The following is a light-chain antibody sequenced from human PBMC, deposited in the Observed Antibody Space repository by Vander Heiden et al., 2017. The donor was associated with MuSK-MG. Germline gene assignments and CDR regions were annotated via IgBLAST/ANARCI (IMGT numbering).Light chain of an antibody. Sequence: QSFLTHPPSPPGPPGPRVTISCSGSSSNIGSNYVYWYQQLPGTAPKLLIYKNNQRPSGVPDRFSGSKSGASASLAISGLRSEDEADYYCAAWDDSLSGVVFGGGTTLTVL. V-gene: IGLV1-47*01. J-gene: IGLJ2*01. CDR2: KNN. CDR3: AAWDDSLSGVV. CDR1: SSNIGSNY.